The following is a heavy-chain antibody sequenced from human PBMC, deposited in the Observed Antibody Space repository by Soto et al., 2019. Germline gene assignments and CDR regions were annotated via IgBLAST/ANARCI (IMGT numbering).Heavy chain of an antibody. CDR2: INHSGSS. J-gene: IGHJ4*02. V-gene: IGHV4-34*01. CDR3: ARDKITGLFNY. Sequence: QVQLQQWGAGLLKPSETLSLTCAVYGGSFSGYYWSWIRQPPGTGLEWIGEINHSGSSNYHPSLKRRVTISVDPSKNQFSLTLTSVSAADTAVYYCARDKITGLFNYWGQGTLVTVSS. D-gene: IGHD2-8*02. CDR1: GGSFSGYY.